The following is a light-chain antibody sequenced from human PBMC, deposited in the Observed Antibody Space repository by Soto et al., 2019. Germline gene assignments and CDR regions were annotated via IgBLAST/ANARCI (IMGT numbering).Light chain of an antibody. V-gene: IGLV2-11*01. Sequence: QSALTQPRSVSGSPGQSVTISCTGTSSDVGGYNYVSWYQQHPGKAPKLMIYDVSKRPSGVPDRFSGSKSGNTASLTISGLQAEDEVDYYCCSYAGSYTPLYVFGTGTKLTVL. J-gene: IGLJ1*01. CDR1: SSDVGGYNY. CDR3: CSYAGSYTPLYV. CDR2: DVS.